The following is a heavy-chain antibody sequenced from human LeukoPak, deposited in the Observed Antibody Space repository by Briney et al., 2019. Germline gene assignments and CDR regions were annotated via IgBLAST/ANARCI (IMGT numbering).Heavy chain of an antibody. CDR2: ISYDGRNE. D-gene: IGHD5-24*01. CDR1: GFTFSSYA. J-gene: IGHJ3*02. V-gene: IGHV3-30*04. Sequence: GGSLRLSCAASGFTFSSYAMHWVRQAPGKRLEWVAVISYDGRNEYYADSVKGRFTISRDNAKNTLYLQMNSLRAEDTAVYYCARGGDGYYIWGQGTMVTVSS. CDR3: ARGGDGYYI.